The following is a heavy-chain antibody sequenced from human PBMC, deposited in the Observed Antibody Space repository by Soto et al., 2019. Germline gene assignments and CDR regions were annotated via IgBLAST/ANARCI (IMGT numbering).Heavy chain of an antibody. J-gene: IGHJ4*02. Sequence: VKVSCKASGSTFTSYDINWVRQATGQGLEWMGWMNPNSGNTGYAQKFQGRVTMTRNTSISTAYMELSSLRSEDTAVYYCARVSIFGVVIGLDYWGQGTLVTVSS. CDR3: ARVSIFGVVIGLDY. V-gene: IGHV1-8*01. D-gene: IGHD3-3*01. CDR2: MNPNSGNT. CDR1: GSTFTSYD.